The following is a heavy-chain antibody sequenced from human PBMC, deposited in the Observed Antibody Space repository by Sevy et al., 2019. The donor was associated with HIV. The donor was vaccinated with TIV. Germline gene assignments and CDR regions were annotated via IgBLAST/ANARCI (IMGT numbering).Heavy chain of an antibody. CDR3: AKNRPPGGSLFSRHGMDV. CDR2: CSSDGSYR. Sequence: GGSLRLSCAASGFTFGTYDMHWVRQAPGKGLEWVAICSSDGSYRYYADSVRGRFSMSRDNSKNTMYLQISGLLIEDTAVYYCAKNRPPGGSLFSRHGMDVWGRGTTVTVSS. CDR1: GFTFGTYD. J-gene: IGHJ6*02. D-gene: IGHD3-16*01. V-gene: IGHV3-30*18.